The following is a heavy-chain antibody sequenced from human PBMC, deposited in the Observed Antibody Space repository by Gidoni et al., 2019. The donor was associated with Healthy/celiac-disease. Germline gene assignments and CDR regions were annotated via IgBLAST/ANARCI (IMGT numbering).Heavy chain of an antibody. D-gene: IGHD3-22*01. Sequence: QVQLVESGGGVVQPGRSLRLSCAASGFTVSSDARHWVRQAPGKGLEWVAVIWYDGSNKYYADSVKGRFTISRDNSKNTLYLQMNSLRAEDTAVYYCAREGEYYYDSSGYYYVSWYFDLWGRGTLVTVSS. CDR1: GFTVSSDA. V-gene: IGHV3-33*01. CDR3: AREGEYYYDSSGYYYVSWYFDL. J-gene: IGHJ2*01. CDR2: IWYDGSNK.